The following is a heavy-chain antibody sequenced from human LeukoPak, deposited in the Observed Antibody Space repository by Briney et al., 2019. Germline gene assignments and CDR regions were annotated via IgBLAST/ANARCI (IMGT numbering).Heavy chain of an antibody. CDR3: ARERVTISALGGFDI. CDR2: ISSGGDYI. J-gene: IGHJ3*02. D-gene: IGHD7-27*01. V-gene: IGHV3-21*01. Sequence: PSETLSLTCTVSGGSISSYYWSWIRQPPGKGLEWVSYISSGGDYIYYADSVKGRFTISRDNSKNSLYLEANSPRAEDTAIYYCARERVTISALGGFDIWGQGTMVTVSS. CDR1: GGSISSYY.